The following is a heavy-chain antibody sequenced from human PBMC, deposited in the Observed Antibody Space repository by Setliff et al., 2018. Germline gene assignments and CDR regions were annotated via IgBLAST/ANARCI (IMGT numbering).Heavy chain of an antibody. CDR2: VYVGGNT. CDR3: ARTGTYRYFDY. J-gene: IGHJ4*02. V-gene: IGHV4-61*09. CDR1: GVSIANTASY. D-gene: IGHD1-1*01. Sequence: SETLSLTCNVSGVSIANTASYWSWIRQPAGKTLEWTGQVYVGGNTYYNPSFESRVSISVDRSNNQFSLTLTSVTAADTAVYYCARTGTYRYFDYWGQGTRVTVSS.